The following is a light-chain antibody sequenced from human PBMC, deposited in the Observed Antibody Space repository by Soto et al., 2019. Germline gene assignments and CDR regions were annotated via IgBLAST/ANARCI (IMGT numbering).Light chain of an antibody. CDR1: SSDVGGYNY. CDR2: DVS. Sequence: QSALTQPASVSGSPGQSITISCTGTSSDVGGYNYVSWYQQHPAKDPKLMIYDVSNRPSGVSSRFAGSKSGNTASLTISGLQAEDEADYYCSSYTSSSTLVFGGGTKLTVL. CDR3: SSYTSSSTLV. V-gene: IGLV2-14*03. J-gene: IGLJ2*01.